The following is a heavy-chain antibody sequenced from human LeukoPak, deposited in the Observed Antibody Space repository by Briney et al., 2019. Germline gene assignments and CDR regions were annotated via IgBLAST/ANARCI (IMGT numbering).Heavy chain of an antibody. Sequence: SQTLSLTCAISGDSVSSNSAAWNWIRQSPSRGLEWLGRTYYRSKWYNDYAVSVKSRITINPDTSKNQFSLQLNSVTPEDTAVYYCARDYYDSSGYYALDAFDIWGQGTMVTVSS. CDR3: ARDYYDSSGYYALDAFDI. CDR2: TYYRSKWYN. J-gene: IGHJ3*02. CDR1: GDSVSSNSAA. D-gene: IGHD3-22*01. V-gene: IGHV6-1*01.